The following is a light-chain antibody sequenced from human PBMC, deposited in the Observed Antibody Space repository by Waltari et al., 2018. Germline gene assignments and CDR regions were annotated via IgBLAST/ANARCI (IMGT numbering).Light chain of an antibody. CDR2: DVS. V-gene: IGLV2-14*01. J-gene: IGLJ3*02. CDR1: RSDVGFYNY. Sequence: QSALTQPASVSGSPGQSITISCTGTRSDVGFYNYVSWYQQHPGKAPKLMIYDVSGRPSGVSNRFSGSNSGNTASLTISGLQAEDEADYYCNSYAGSSSWVFGGGTKLTVL. CDR3: NSYAGSSSWV.